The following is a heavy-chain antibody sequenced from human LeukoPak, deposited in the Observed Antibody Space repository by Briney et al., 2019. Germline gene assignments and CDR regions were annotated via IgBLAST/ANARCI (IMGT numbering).Heavy chain of an antibody. V-gene: IGHV4-59*01. CDR1: GGSISSYY. J-gene: IGHJ4*02. CDR3: ARVEEGFSFDY. Sequence: SETLPLTCTVSGGSISSYYWSWIRQPPGKGLKWIGYIYYSGSTNYNPSLKSRVTISVDTSKNQFSLTLSSVTAADTAVYYCARVEEGFSFDYWGQGTLVTVPS. D-gene: IGHD3-10*01. CDR2: IYYSGST.